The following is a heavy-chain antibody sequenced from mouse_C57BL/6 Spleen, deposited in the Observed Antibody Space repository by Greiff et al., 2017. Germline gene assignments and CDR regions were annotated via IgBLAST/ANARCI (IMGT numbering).Heavy chain of an antibody. CDR1: GYTFTDYY. V-gene: IGHV1-26*01. J-gene: IGHJ2*01. D-gene: IGHD2-13*01. CDR3: ARGSGEFDY. CDR2: INPNNGGT. Sequence: EVQLQQSGPELVKPGASVKISCKASGYTFTDYYMHWVKQSHGKSLEWIGDINPNNGGTSYNQKFKGKATLTVDKSSSTAYMELRSLTSEDTAVYYCARGSGEFDYWGQGTTLTVSS.